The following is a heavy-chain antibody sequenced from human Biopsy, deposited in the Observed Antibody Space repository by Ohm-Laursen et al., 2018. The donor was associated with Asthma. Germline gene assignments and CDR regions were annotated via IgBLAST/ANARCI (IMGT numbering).Heavy chain of an antibody. V-gene: IGHV1-24*01. Sequence: PSVTLSCKISGYSLTDLSMHWVRQAPGQGLEWMGGHDHEEGGTVNARRFQGRVTMTEDTSTDTAYMELSSLSSDDTAVYYCASDFPKDYVRYNFQFWGQGTLVTVSS. J-gene: IGHJ4*02. CDR3: ASDFPKDYVRYNFQF. CDR2: HDHEEGGT. D-gene: IGHD4-17*01. CDR1: GYSLTDLS.